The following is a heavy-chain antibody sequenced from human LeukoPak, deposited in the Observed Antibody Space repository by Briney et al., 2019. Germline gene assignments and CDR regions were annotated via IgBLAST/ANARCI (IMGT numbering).Heavy chain of an antibody. CDR2: IYHSGST. V-gene: IGHV4-38-2*02. D-gene: IGHD3-22*01. Sequence: PSETLSLTCTVSGYSISSGYYWGWIRQPPGKGLEWIGSIYHSGSTYYNPSLKSRVTISVDTSKNQFSLKLTSVTAADTAVYYCARDLRDSSGYYSPRYYYYMDVWGKGTTVTVSS. J-gene: IGHJ6*03. CDR3: ARDLRDSSGYYSPRYYYYMDV. CDR1: GYSISSGYY.